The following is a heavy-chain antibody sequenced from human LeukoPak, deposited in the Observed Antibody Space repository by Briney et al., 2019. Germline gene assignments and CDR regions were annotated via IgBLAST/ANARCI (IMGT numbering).Heavy chain of an antibody. Sequence: HPSETLSLTCTVSGGSISSSSYYWGWIRQPPGKGLEWIGSIYYSGSTYYNPSLKSRVTISVDTSKNQFSLKLSSVTAADTAVYYCARQGGLLVSGWDLPDWFDPWGQGTLVTVSS. D-gene: IGHD6-19*01. CDR1: GGSISSSSYY. CDR2: IYYSGST. V-gene: IGHV4-39*01. J-gene: IGHJ5*02. CDR3: ARQGGLLVSGWDLPDWFDP.